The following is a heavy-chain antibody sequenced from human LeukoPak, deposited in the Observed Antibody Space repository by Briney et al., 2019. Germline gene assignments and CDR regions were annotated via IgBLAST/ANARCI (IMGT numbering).Heavy chain of an antibody. Sequence: GGSLRLSCAASGITVSSNYMSWVRQAPGKGLEWVSVIYSGGSTYYADSVKGRFTISRDNSKNTLYLQMNSLRAEDTAVYYCARSRDSSGWFLDYWGQGTLVTVSS. CDR1: GITVSSNY. J-gene: IGHJ4*02. CDR3: ARSRDSSGWFLDY. CDR2: IYSGGST. V-gene: IGHV3-53*01. D-gene: IGHD6-19*01.